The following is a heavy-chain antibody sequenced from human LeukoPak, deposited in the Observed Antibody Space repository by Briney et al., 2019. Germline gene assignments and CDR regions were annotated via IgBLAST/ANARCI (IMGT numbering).Heavy chain of an antibody. CDR1: GGPISSYY. V-gene: IGHV4-59*01. CDR2: IYYSGST. Sequence: KPSETLSLTCTVSGGPISSYYWSWIRQPPGKGLEWIGYIYYSGSTNYNPSLKSRVTISVDTSKNQFSLKLSSVTAADTAVYYCASTVEPLYFDYWGQGTLVTVSS. J-gene: IGHJ4*02. D-gene: IGHD4-23*01. CDR3: ASTVEPLYFDY.